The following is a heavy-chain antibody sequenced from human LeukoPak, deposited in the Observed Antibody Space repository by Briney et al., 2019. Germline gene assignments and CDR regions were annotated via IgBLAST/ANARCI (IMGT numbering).Heavy chain of an antibody. CDR3: ARWYYYDSSGYHSGDY. Sequence: GGSLRLSCAASGFTFSSYSMNWVRQAPGKGLEWVSSISSSSSYIYYADSVKGPFTISRDNAKNSLYLQMNSLRAEDTAVYYCARWYYYDSSGYHSGDYWGQGTLVTVSS. D-gene: IGHD3-22*01. CDR2: ISSSSSYI. J-gene: IGHJ4*02. V-gene: IGHV3-21*01. CDR1: GFTFSSYS.